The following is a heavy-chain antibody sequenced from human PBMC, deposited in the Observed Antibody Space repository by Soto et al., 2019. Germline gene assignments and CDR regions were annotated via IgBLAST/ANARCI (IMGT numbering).Heavy chain of an antibody. CDR1: GFTFSSYA. CDR3: ARANRDSSAYYYYMDV. V-gene: IGHV3-30*04. J-gene: IGHJ6*03. CDR2: ISYDGSIK. Sequence: GGSLRLSCAASGFTFSSYAMHWVRQAPGKGLEWVAVISYDGSIKYYADSVKGRFTISRDNSKNTLYLQMNSLRAEDTAVYYCARANRDSSAYYYYMDVWGKGTTVTVSS.